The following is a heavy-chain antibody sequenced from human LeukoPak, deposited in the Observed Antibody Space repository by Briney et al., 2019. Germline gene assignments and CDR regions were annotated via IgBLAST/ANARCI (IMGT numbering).Heavy chain of an antibody. CDR3: ARAYDFWSGTIGY. V-gene: IGHV3-30*19. J-gene: IGHJ4*02. CDR1: GFTFSSYG. Sequence: GGSLRLSCAASGFTFSSYGMHWVRQAPGKGLEWVAVISYDGSNKYYADSVKGRFTISRDNSKNTLYLQMNSLRAEDTAVYYCARAYDFWSGTIGYWGQGTLVTVSS. D-gene: IGHD3-3*01. CDR2: ISYDGSNK.